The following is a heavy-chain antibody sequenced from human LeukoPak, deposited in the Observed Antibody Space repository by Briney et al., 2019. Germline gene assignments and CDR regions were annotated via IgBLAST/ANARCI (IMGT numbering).Heavy chain of an antibody. CDR2: IYHTGST. D-gene: IGHD3-22*01. J-gene: IGHJ4*02. Sequence: SGTLSLTCVVSGGSISSSHWWSWVRQPPGKGLEWIGEIYHTGSTNYNPSLKSRVTISVDKSKNQFSLKLSSVTAADTAVYYCASRGRTHVYYYDSSGYTYYFDYWGQGTQVTVSS. V-gene: IGHV4-4*02. CDR1: GGSISSSHW. CDR3: ASRGRTHVYYYDSSGYTYYFDY.